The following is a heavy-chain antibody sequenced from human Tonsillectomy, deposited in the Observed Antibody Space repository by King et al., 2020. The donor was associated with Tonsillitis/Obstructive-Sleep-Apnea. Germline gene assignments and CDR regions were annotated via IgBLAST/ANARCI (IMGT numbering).Heavy chain of an antibody. CDR1: GGSISSGGYY. V-gene: IGHV4-31*03. D-gene: IGHD5-24*01. Sequence: VQLQESGPGLVKPSQTLSLTCTVSGGSISSGGYYWSWIRQHPGKGLEWIGYIYYSGSTYYNPSLKSRVTISVDTSKNPFSLKLSPVTAADTAVYYGARMLGGGRWLQWNWYFDLWGRGTLVTVSS. J-gene: IGHJ2*01. CDR3: ARMLGGGRWLQWNWYFDL. CDR2: IYYSGST.